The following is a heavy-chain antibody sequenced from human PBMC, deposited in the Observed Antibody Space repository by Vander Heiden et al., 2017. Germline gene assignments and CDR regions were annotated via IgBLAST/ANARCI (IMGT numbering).Heavy chain of an antibody. CDR3: AREGSGLYDSFDY. J-gene: IGHJ4*02. CDR2: IYYSGST. V-gene: IGHV4-31*03. CDR1: GGSISSGGYY. Sequence: QVQLQESGPGLVKPSQTLSLTCTVSGGSISSGGYYWSWIRQHPGKGLEWIGYIYYSGSTYYNPALKSRVTISVDTSKNQFSLKLSSVTAADTAMYYCAREGSGLYDSFDYWGQGTLVTVYS. D-gene: IGHD3-22*01.